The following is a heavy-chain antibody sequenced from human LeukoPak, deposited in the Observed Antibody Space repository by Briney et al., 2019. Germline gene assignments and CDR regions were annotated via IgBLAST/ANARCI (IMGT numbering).Heavy chain of an antibody. J-gene: IGHJ5*02. Sequence: SQTLSLTCTVSGGSISSGDYYWSWIRQPPGKGLEWIGYIYYSGSTYYNPSLKSRVTISVDTSKNQFSLKLSSVTAADTAVYYCARVRKYCSGGSCAWFDPWGQGPLVTVSS. CDR2: IYYSGST. D-gene: IGHD2-15*01. V-gene: IGHV4-30-4*01. CDR1: GGSISSGDYY. CDR3: ARVRKYCSGGSCAWFDP.